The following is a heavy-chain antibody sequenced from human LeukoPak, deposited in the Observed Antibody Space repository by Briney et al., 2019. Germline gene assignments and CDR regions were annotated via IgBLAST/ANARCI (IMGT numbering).Heavy chain of an antibody. Sequence: ASVKVSCKASGYTFTSFDINWVRQAPGQGLEWMGWINTNTGNPTYAQGFTGRFVFSLDTSVNTAYLQISSLKAEDTAVYYCARESPSASYCSGGSCIGYWGQGTLVTVSS. CDR3: ARESPSASYCSGGSCIGY. D-gene: IGHD2-15*01. J-gene: IGHJ4*02. CDR2: INTNTGNP. CDR1: GYTFTSFD. V-gene: IGHV7-4-1*02.